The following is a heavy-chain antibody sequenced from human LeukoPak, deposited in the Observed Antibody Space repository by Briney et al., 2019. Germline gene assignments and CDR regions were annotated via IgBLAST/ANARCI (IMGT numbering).Heavy chain of an antibody. CDR1: GYSFDRYG. J-gene: IGHJ3*02. CDR2: IGAFNGNT. CDR3: ARDFLSYDGSENHFEDTFDT. D-gene: IGHD3-22*01. V-gene: IGHV1-18*01. Sequence: GASVKVSCKASGYSFDRYGVSWVRQAPGQGLEWLGWIGAFNGNTNYAQNLQGRVTMTADTSTTTAYMELRSLSSDDTAVYYCARDFLSYDGSENHFEDTFDTWGQGTMVIVSS.